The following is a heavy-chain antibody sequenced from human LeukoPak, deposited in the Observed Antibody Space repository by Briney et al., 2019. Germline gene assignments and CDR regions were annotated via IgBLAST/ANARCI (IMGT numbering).Heavy chain of an antibody. CDR2: INWNGGST. CDR1: GFTFDDYG. CDR3: ARDRNDRKGDVVVPAAILGY. Sequence: GGSLRLSCAASGFTFDDYGMSWVRQAPGKGLEWVSGINWNGGSTGYADSVKGRFTISRDNAKNSLYLQMNSLRAEDTALYHCARDRNDRKGDVVVPAAILGYWGQGTLVTVSS. D-gene: IGHD2-2*02. V-gene: IGHV3-20*01. J-gene: IGHJ4*02.